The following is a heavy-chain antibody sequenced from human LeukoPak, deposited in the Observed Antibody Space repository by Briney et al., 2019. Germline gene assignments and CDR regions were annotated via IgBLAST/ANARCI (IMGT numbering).Heavy chain of an antibody. J-gene: IGHJ2*01. CDR1: GGTFSTYA. D-gene: IGHD3-9*01. V-gene: IGHV1-69*04. CDR2: IIPILGIA. CDR3: ARDRYFDWLPDNYWYFDL. Sequence: SVKVSCKASGGTFSTYAINWVRQAPGQGLEWMGRIIPILGIANYAEKFQGRVTITADKSTTTTYMELSSLRSEDTAVFYCARDRYFDWLPDNYWYFDLWGRGTLVTVSS.